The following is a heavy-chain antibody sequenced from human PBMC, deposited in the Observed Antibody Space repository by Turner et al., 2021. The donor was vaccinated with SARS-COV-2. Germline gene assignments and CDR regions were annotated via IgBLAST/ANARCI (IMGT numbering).Heavy chain of an antibody. J-gene: IGHJ4*02. D-gene: IGHD1-26*01. CDR1: VFTFNNFA. V-gene: IGHV3-23*01. CDR3: AKCVTTCQTKGLDN. CDR2: INGTGHVT. Sequence: EVQLLESGGGLVQPGGSLRLSCAASVFTFNNFAMSWVRQAPGKGLEWVSAINGTGHVTHYVDSVKGRFTISRDSSKNTLYLQMNSMRVEDTAIYYCAKCVTTCQTKGLDNWGQGTLVTVSS.